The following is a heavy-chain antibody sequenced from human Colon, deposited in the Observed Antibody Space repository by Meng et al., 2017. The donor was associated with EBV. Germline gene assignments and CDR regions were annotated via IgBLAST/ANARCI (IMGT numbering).Heavy chain of an antibody. CDR2: INTHTGNP. D-gene: IGHD2-2*02. J-gene: IGHJ2*01. CDR3: ARGGPYPDTSGFHWYFDL. V-gene: IGHV7-4-1*02. CDR1: GYTFINYA. Sequence: GELVQFWSESKKPGAEGKVSCKASGYTFINYAINWVRQAPGQGLEWMGWINTHTGNPTYGQGFTGRFVLSSDTSVSTANLQISSLKAEDTAVYYCARGGPYPDTSGFHWYFDLWGRGTLVTVSS.